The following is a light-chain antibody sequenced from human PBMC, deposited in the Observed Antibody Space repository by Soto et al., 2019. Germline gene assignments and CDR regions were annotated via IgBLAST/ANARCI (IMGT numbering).Light chain of an antibody. J-gene: IGLJ1*01. CDR2: DNT. Sequence: QSVLTQPPSVSRAPGQSVTISCTGSSTNMGAGYDVHWYQQLPGTAPKLLIYDNTKRPSGVPDRFSGPKSSTSASLAITGLQAEDEADYYCQSYDTRLSGSCVFGTGTKVTVL. CDR1: STNMGAGYD. CDR3: QSYDTRLSGSCV. V-gene: IGLV1-40*01.